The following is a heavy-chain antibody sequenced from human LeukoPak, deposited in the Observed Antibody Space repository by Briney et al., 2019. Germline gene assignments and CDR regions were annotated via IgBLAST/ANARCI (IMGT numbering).Heavy chain of an antibody. CDR3: ARAPVVVAATPDY. J-gene: IGHJ4*02. V-gene: IGHV3-30-3*01. Sequence: GGSLRLSCAASGFTFGSYAMHWVRQAPGKGLEWVAVISYDGSNKYYADSVKGRFTISRDNSKNTLYLQMNSLRAEDTAVYYCARAPVVVAATPDYWGQGTLVTVSS. D-gene: IGHD2-15*01. CDR1: GFTFGSYA. CDR2: ISYDGSNK.